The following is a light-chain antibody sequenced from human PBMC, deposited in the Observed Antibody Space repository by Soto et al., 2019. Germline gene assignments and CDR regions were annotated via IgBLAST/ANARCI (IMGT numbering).Light chain of an antibody. Sequence: QSVLTQPPSASGTPGQRVTISCSGSSSNIGSNYVYWYQQLPGTAPQLLIYRNNQRPSGVPDRFSGAKSGTSASLASSGLRSEDEADYYCAAWDDSLSGPWVFGGGTKLTVL. CDR3: AAWDDSLSGPWV. V-gene: IGLV1-47*01. J-gene: IGLJ3*02. CDR1: SSNIGSNY. CDR2: RNN.